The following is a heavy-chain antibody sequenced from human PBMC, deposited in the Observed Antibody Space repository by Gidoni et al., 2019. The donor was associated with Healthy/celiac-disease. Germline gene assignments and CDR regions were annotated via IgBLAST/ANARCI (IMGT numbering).Heavy chain of an antibody. CDR1: GFTFSSYA. D-gene: IGHD6-19*01. Sequence: QVQLVESGGGVVQPGRALRLSCAASGFTFSSYAMHWVRQAPGKGLEWVAVISYDGSNKYYADSVKGRFTISRDNSKNTLYLQMNSLRAEDTAVYYCARSIAVAGTCCSGWFDPWAREPWSPSPQ. V-gene: IGHV3-30-3*01. CDR3: ARSIAVAGTCCSGWFDP. CDR2: ISYDGSNK. J-gene: IGHJ5*02.